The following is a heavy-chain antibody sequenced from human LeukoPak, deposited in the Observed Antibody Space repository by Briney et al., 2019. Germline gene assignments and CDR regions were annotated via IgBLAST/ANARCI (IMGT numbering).Heavy chain of an antibody. CDR2: IYPGDSDT. CDR3: ARVGYSYGLGFDY. Sequence: GESLKTSCKGSGYSFTSYWIGWVRQMPGKGLEWMGIIYPGDSDTRYSPSFQGQVTISADKSISTAYLQWSSLKASDTAMYYCARVGYSYGLGFDYWGQGTLVTVSS. CDR1: GYSFTSYW. J-gene: IGHJ4*02. D-gene: IGHD5-18*01. V-gene: IGHV5-51*01.